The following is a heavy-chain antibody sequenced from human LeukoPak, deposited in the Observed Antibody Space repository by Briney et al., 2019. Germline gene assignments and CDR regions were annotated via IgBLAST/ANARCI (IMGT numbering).Heavy chain of an antibody. V-gene: IGHV3-21*01. J-gene: IGHJ4*02. CDR1: GFTFSSSA. Sequence: GGSLRLSCAASGFTFSSSAMSWVRQAPGKGLEWVSSITSSSRYIYYADSVKGRFTISRDNAKNSLCLQMNSLRAEDTAVYYCARHVVAVGFDYWGQGTLVTVSS. D-gene: IGHD3-22*01. CDR2: ITSSSRYI. CDR3: ARHVVAVGFDY.